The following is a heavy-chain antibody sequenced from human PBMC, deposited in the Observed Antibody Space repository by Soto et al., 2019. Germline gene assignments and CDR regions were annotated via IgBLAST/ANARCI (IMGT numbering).Heavy chain of an antibody. CDR3: ARDRYGGIQYYFDY. CDR1: GYTFTSYA. J-gene: IGHJ4*02. Sequence: GSSVKVSGRASGYTFTSYAMHWVPQAPGQRLEWMGWINAGNGNTKYSQKFQGRVTMTRDTYASTAYMELSSLGSEDTAVYYCARDRYGGIQYYFDYWGQGTLVTVSS. CDR2: INAGNGNT. V-gene: IGHV1-3*01. D-gene: IGHD4-17*01.